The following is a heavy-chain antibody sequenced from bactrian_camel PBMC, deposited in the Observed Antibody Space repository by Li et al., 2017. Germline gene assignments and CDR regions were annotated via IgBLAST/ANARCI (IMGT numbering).Heavy chain of an antibody. Sequence: HVQLVESGGGSVQAGGSLRLSCKVSGHSRGSNCVGWYRLPPGRAPAEREGIAAIRRDGGETWYAASVKGRFTISQDKANAAFYLQMNNLKIEDMAVYHCAADATLRGATTCSGYGQWGLGTQVTVS. CDR3: AADATLRGATTCSGYGQ. CDR1: GHSRGSNC. CDR2: IRRDGGET. D-gene: IGHD1*01. J-gene: IGHJ4*01. V-gene: IGHV3S45*01.